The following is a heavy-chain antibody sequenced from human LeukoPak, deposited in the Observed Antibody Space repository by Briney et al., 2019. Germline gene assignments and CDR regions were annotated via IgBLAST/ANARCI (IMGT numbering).Heavy chain of an antibody. CDR2: ISYDGSNK. Sequence: GRSLRLSCAASGFTFSSYAMHWVRQAPGKGLEWVAVISYDGSNKYYADSVKGRFTISRDNSKNTLYQQMNSLRAEDTAVYYCAREGEGRGYDILTGYPPSDYWGQGTLVTVSS. V-gene: IGHV3-30-3*01. CDR1: GFTFSSYA. CDR3: AREGEGRGYDILTGYPPSDY. J-gene: IGHJ4*02. D-gene: IGHD3-9*01.